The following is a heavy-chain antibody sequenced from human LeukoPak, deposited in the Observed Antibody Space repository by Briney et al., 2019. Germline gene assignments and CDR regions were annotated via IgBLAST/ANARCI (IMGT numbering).Heavy chain of an antibody. D-gene: IGHD3-3*01. V-gene: IGHV3-11*01. Sequence: GGSLRLSCAASGFSLSDYYMSWIRQAPGKGLEWISHITGSGSGTIIKYADSVKGRFTISRDDAKTSLFLQMNSLRADDTAIYYCARDRYYDFWSGQGPFDIWGQGTMVTVSS. CDR3: ARDRYYDFWSGQGPFDI. CDR1: GFSLSDYY. J-gene: IGHJ3*02. CDR2: ITGSGSGTII.